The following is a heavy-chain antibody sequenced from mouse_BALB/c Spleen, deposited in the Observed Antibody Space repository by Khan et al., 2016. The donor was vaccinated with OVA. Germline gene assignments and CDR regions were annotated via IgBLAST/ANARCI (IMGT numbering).Heavy chain of an antibody. CDR1: GYTFTSNT. V-gene: IGHV1-4*01. J-gene: IGHJ4*01. CDR3: ARRTTGYAMDY. CDR2: INPRSSYT. Sequence: QVQLQQSGAELARPGASVKMSCQASGYTFTSNTMHWVKQRPGQGLEWIGYINPRSSYTNYNQNFKDKATLTADKSSSTAYMQLSSLTSEDSAVYYCARRTTGYAMDYWGQGTSVTVSS. D-gene: IGHD2-14*01.